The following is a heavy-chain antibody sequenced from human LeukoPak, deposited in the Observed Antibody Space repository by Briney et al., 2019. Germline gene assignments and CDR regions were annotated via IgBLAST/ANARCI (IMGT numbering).Heavy chain of an antibody. CDR1: GFNFSSYW. J-gene: IGHJ4*02. D-gene: IGHD6-13*01. CDR2: IKQDGSEK. Sequence: PGGSLRLSCAASGFNFSSYWMSWVRQAPGKGLEWVANIKQDGSEKYYVDSVKGRFTISRDNAKNSLYLQMNSLRAEDTAVYYCARACGSSWYGFDYWGQGTLVTVSS. V-gene: IGHV3-7*05. CDR3: ARACGSSWYGFDY.